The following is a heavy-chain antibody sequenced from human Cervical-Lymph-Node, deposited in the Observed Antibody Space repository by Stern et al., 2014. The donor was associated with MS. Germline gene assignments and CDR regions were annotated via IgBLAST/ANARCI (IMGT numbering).Heavy chain of an antibody. CDR1: GYKFSIYW. CDR2: IYPGDSET. D-gene: IGHD1-14*01. J-gene: IGHJ4*02. Sequence: EVQLVESGAELIRPGESLKISCKGSGYKFSIYWIAWVRQMPGKGLEWMGIIYPGDSETRYSPSLQGQVTMSADQSTSTAYLQWSSLNASDTAMYFCARQTTAWASDVWGQGTLVTVSS. V-gene: IGHV5-51*01. CDR3: ARQTTAWASDV.